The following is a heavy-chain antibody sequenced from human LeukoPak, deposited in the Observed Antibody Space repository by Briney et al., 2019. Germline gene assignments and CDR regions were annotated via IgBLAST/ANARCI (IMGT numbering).Heavy chain of an antibody. J-gene: IGHJ4*02. CDR1: GFTFTNYA. V-gene: IGHV3-23*01. D-gene: IGHD3-9*01. Sequence: GTSLRLSCVASGFTFTNYAMSWVRQAPGKGLEWVSAITGSDGSSYYADSVKGRFTNSRDNSKNTLYLQVNSLRAEDTAVYYCAKWGDYDILTGYYVPDYWGQGTLVTVSS. CDR3: AKWGDYDILTGYYVPDY. CDR2: ITGSDGSS.